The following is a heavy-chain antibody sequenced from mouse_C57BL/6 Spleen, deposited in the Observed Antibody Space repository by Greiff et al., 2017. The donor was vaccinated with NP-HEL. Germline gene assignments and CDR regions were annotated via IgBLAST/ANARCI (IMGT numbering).Heavy chain of an antibody. D-gene: IGHD2-5*01. CDR1: GFNIKDDY. Sequence: VTLKVSGAELVRPGASVKLSCTASGFNIKDDYMHWVKQRPEQGLEWIGWIDPENGDTEYASKFQGKATITADTSSNTAYLQLSSLTSEDTAVYYCTTPYYSKAWFAYWGQGTLVTVSA. J-gene: IGHJ3*01. V-gene: IGHV14-4*01. CDR3: TTPYYSKAWFAY. CDR2: IDPENGDT.